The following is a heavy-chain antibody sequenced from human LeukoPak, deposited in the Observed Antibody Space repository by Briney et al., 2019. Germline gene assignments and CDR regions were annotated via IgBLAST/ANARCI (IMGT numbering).Heavy chain of an antibody. D-gene: IGHD3-16*01. CDR2: INDRGST. J-gene: IGHJ6*03. CDR1: AGSISNYY. Sequence: SETLSLTCTVSAGSISNYYWSWIRQPAGKGLDWIGRINDRGSTKYNPSLNSRVTMSVDTSKNQFSLKLASVTAADTAVYYCARDSEGWASAYYYYYMDVGGKGTRSPSP. V-gene: IGHV4-4*07. CDR3: ARDSEGWASAYYYYYMDV.